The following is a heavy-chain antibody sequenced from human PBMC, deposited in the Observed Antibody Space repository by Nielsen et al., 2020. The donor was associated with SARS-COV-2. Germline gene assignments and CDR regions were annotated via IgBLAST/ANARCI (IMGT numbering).Heavy chain of an antibody. V-gene: IGHV3-7*01. D-gene: IGHD3-3*01. Sequence: GESLKISCAASGFTFSSYWMSWVRQAPGKGLEWVANIKQDGSEKYYVDSVKGRFTISRDNAKNSLYLQMNSLRAEDTAVYYCARDVYLTYYDFWSGYYFDYWGQGTLVTVSS. CDR2: IKQDGSEK. CDR1: GFTFSSYW. CDR3: ARDVYLTYYDFWSGYYFDY. J-gene: IGHJ4*02.